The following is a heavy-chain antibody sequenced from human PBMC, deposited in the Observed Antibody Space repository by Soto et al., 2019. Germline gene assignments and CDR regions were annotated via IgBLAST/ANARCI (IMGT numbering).Heavy chain of an antibody. D-gene: IGHD6-13*01. CDR2: IDPSDSYT. V-gene: IGHV5-10-1*01. CDR1: GYSFTSYW. CDR3: ARHIAAAGDYYYYYGMDV. J-gene: IGHJ6*02. Sequence: GESLKISCQGSGYSFTSYWISWVRQMPEKGLGWMGRIDPSDSYTNYSPSFPGHVTISADKSISTAYLQWSSLKASDTAMYYFARHIAAAGDYYYYYGMDVWGQGTTVTVSS.